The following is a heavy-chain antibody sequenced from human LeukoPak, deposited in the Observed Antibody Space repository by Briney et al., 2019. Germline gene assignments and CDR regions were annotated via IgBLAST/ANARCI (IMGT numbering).Heavy chain of an antibody. D-gene: IGHD5-18*01. Sequence: SVKVSCKASGGTFSSYAISWVRQAPGQGLEWMGGIIPIFGTANYAQKFQGRVTITADKSTSTAYMELSSLRSEDTAVYYCARGIQLWLMDYYYYMDVWGKGTTVTVSS. CDR1: GGTFSSYA. CDR3: ARGIQLWLMDYYYYMDV. V-gene: IGHV1-69*06. J-gene: IGHJ6*03. CDR2: IIPIFGTA.